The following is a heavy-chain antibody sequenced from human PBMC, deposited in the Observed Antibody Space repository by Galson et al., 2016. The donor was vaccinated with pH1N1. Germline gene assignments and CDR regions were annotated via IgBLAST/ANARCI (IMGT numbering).Heavy chain of an antibody. J-gene: IGHJ2*01. D-gene: IGHD3-22*01. CDR1: GFTFNSYS. CDR2: ISSSSSYI. CDR3: ARVSGGYYDTSGYYYRWYFDL. Sequence: SLRLSCAASGFTFNSYSMNWVRQAPGKGLEWVSSISSSSSYIYYADSVKGRFTIPRDNAENSLYLQMNSRRAEDTAVYYCARVSGGYYDTSGYYYRWYFDLWGRGTLVTVSS. V-gene: IGHV3-21*01.